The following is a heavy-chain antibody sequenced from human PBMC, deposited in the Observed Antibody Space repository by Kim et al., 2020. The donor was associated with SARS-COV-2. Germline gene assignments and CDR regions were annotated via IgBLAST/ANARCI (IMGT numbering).Heavy chain of an antibody. D-gene: IGHD3-10*01. CDR3: STYFYYGCCTTEDYFNY. Sequence: GGSLRLSCAASGFTFSSYAMSWVRQAPGKGLEWVSAIRSSGDSAYYAESVKGRFTISRDNSNYTLYLQMKIQRAKDTAASYCSTYFYYGCCTTEDYFNY. V-gene: IGHV3-23*01. J-gene: IGHJ4*01. CDR2: IRSSGDSA. CDR1: GFTFSSYA.